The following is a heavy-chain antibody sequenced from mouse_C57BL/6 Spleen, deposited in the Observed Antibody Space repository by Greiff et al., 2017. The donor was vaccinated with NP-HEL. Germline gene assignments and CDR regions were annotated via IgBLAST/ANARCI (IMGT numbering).Heavy chain of an antibody. V-gene: IGHV1-80*01. Sequence: VQLQQSGAELVKPGASVKISCKAAGYAFSSDWKNWVKQRPGKGLEGNGQMYPGDGDTNYNGTFKGKATLTADKPCSTAYMQLSSLTSEDSSVYFCARSGGSYDWYFDVWGTGTTVTVSS. J-gene: IGHJ1*03. CDR3: ARSGGSYDWYFDV. CDR2: MYPGDGDT. D-gene: IGHD1-1*02. CDR1: GYAFSSDW.